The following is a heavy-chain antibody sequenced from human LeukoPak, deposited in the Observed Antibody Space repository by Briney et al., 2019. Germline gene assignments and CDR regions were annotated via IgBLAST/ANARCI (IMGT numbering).Heavy chain of an antibody. CDR3: ARDLAAAHYYYYYSMDV. J-gene: IGHJ6*03. CDR2: ISGSSDYI. CDR1: GGSISSSS. Sequence: KPSETLSLTCTVSGGSISSSSYYWGWIRQPPGKGLEWVSSISGSSDYIYYADSVKGRFTISRDNAKDSLYLQMNSLRAEDTAVYYCARDLAAAHYYYYYSMDVWGKGTTVTVSS. D-gene: IGHD6-13*01. V-gene: IGHV3-21*06.